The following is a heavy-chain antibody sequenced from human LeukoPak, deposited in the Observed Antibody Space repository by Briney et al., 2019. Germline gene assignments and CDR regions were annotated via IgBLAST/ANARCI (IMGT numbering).Heavy chain of an antibody. V-gene: IGHV3-23*01. Sequence: GGSLRLSCAAPGFTFSSYAMSWVRQAPGKGLEWVSAISGSGGSTYYADSVKGRFTISRDNSKNTLYLQMNSLRAEDTAVYYCAKFCNAVEYYYYYGMDVWGQGTTVTVSS. CDR2: ISGSGGST. D-gene: IGHD2/OR15-2a*01. J-gene: IGHJ6*02. CDR1: GFTFSSYA. CDR3: AKFCNAVEYYYYYGMDV.